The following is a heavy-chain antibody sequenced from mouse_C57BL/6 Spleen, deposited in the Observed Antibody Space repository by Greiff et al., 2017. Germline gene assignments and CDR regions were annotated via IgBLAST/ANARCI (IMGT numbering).Heavy chain of an antibody. Sequence: VQLQQPGAELVRPGTSVKLSCKASGYTFTSYWMHWVKQRPGQGLEWIGVIDPSDSYTNYNQKFKGKATLTVDTSASTAYMQLSSLTSEDSAVYYCARPGSTTVVAKWYFDVWGTGTTVTVSS. CDR3: ARPGSTTVVAKWYFDV. V-gene: IGHV1-59*01. CDR1: GYTFTSYW. D-gene: IGHD1-1*01. CDR2: IDPSDSYT. J-gene: IGHJ1*03.